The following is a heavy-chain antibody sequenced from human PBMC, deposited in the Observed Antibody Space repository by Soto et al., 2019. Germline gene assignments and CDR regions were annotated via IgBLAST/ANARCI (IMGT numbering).Heavy chain of an antibody. J-gene: IGHJ6*02. Sequence: GSLRLSCAASAFTFSDHYMNWIRRAPGKGLEWIVNIGGSGTIIYYADSVKGRFTISRDNAKNALYLQMNSLRVEDTAVYYCAREGTEMAAMDVWGQGTAVTVSS. CDR1: AFTFSDHY. CDR3: AREGTEMAAMDV. D-gene: IGHD6-19*01. CDR2: IGGSGTII. V-gene: IGHV3-11*01.